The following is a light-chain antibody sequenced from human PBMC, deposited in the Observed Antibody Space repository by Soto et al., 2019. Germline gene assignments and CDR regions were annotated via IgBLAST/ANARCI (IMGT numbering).Light chain of an antibody. V-gene: IGKV1-5*03. CDR2: EAS. CDR1: QTISSW. J-gene: IGKJ1*01. CDR3: QHYNSYSEA. Sequence: DIQMTQSPSTLSGSVGDRVTITCRASQTISSWLAWYQQKPGKAPKLLIYEASSLETGVPSRFSGSGSGTEFTLTISSLQPDDFATYYCQHYNSYSEAFGQGTKVDIK.